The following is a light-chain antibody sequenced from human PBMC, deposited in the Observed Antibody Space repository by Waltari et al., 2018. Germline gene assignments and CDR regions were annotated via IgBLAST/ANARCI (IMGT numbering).Light chain of an antibody. CDR1: RPNIGAGYD. J-gene: IGLJ3*02. V-gene: IGLV1-40*01. CDR3: QSYDNSLSSWV. CDR2: GST. Sequence: QSVLTQPPSVSGTPGQSVTISCTGGRPNIGAGYDFHWYQQLRGAAPKVVIFGSTTRATGVTARFSASKSGTSASLAITGLQADDEADYYCQSYDNSLSSWVFGGGTKLTVL.